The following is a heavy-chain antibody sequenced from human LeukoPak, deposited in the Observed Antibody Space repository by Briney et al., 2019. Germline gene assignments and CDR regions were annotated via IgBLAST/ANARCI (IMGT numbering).Heavy chain of an antibody. CDR3: AKDRGGSYSIDY. Sequence: ASVKVSCKASGYTLTSSHAHWVRQAPGQRPEWMALINCGDGYTNYAQKFQGRVSVTRDTSTSTIYMELSGLRVEDTAIYYCAKDRGGSYSIDYWGQGTLVTVSS. J-gene: IGHJ4*02. V-gene: IGHV1-46*01. CDR2: INCGDGYT. CDR1: GYTLTSSH. D-gene: IGHD1-26*01.